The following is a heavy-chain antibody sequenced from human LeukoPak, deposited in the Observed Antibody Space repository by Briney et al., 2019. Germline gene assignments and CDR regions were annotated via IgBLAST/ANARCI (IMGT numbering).Heavy chain of an antibody. J-gene: IGHJ4*02. D-gene: IGHD5-12*01. V-gene: IGHV3-21*04. CDR2: ISATSSDI. CDR1: GFDFESYT. CDR3: AKGLFSAFDKYLDS. Sequence: GGSLRLSCAASGFDFESYTMTWVRQAPGKVLEWVSLISATSSDINYAESVRGRFTITRDNAKNSLFLQMDSLRVEDTAIYYCAKGLFSAFDKYLDSWGQGTLVTVSS.